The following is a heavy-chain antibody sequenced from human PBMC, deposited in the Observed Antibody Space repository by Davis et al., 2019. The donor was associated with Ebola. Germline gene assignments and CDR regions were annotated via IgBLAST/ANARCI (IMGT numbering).Heavy chain of an antibody. Sequence: MPGGSLRLSCTIYGGSFSGYYWSWIRQPPGKGLEWIGEINHSGSTNYNPSLKSRVTISVDTSKNQFSLKLSSVTAADTAAYYCARVSVWGIAARGYNWFDPWGQGTLVTVSS. CDR3: ARVSVWGIAARGYNWFDP. V-gene: IGHV4-34*01. CDR1: GGSFSGYY. CDR2: INHSGST. J-gene: IGHJ5*02. D-gene: IGHD6-6*01.